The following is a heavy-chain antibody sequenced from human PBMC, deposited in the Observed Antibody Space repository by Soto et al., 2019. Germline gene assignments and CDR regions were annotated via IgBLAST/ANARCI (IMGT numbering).Heavy chain of an antibody. V-gene: IGHV1-18*04. Sequence: QVQLVQSGAEVKKPGASVKVSCKASGYTFTSYDISWVRQAPGQGLEWMGWISAYNANTNYAQNLQGRVTMTTDTSTSTAYMELRSLRSDDTAVYYCARVHYLWGSYRILDYWGQGTLVTVSS. CDR1: GYTFTSYD. D-gene: IGHD3-16*02. J-gene: IGHJ4*02. CDR3: ARVHYLWGSYRILDY. CDR2: ISAYNANT.